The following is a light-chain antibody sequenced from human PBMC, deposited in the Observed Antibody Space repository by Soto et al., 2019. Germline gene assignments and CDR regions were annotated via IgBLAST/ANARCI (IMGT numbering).Light chain of an antibody. J-gene: IGLJ3*02. CDR3: AAWDDDLNGGV. CDR1: DSNIGRNY. V-gene: IGLV1-47*01. CDR2: KNN. Sequence: QSVLTQPPSTSGTPGQRVTISCSGSDSNIGRNYVYWYRQFPGTAPKLLIYKNNERPSGVPVRFSVSKSGTSASLAISGLRSEDEADYYCAAWDDDLNGGVFGGGTKLTVL.